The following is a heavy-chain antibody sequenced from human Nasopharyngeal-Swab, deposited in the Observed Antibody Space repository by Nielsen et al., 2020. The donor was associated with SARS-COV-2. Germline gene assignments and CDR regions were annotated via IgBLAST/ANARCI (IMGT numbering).Heavy chain of an antibody. V-gene: IGHV3-21*01. CDR3: ARDTPAMFAY. CDR2: ISSTGDYI. J-gene: IGHJ4*02. CDR1: GFTFNIYT. Sequence: GGSLRLSCAASGFTFNIYTMNWVRQAPGKGLEWVSAISSTGDYIYYAASVKGRFTISRDNAKNSLYLQMNSLRAEDTAVYYCARDTPAMFAYWGQGTLVTVSS.